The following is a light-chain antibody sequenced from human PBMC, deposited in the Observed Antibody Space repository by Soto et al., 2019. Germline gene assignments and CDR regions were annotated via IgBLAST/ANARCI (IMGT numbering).Light chain of an antibody. Sequence: EIVMTQSPATLSVSPGERATLSCRASQSVSSNLAWYQQKPGQAPRLLIYGASTRATGIPARFSGSGSGTEFTLTISSLQSEDFAVYYCQQRSNWAITFGQGTRLE. V-gene: IGKV3-15*01. J-gene: IGKJ5*01. CDR3: QQRSNWAIT. CDR2: GAS. CDR1: QSVSSN.